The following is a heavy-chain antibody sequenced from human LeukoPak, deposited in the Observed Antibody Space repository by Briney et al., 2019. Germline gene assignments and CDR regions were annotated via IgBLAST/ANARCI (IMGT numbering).Heavy chain of an antibody. CDR2: ISAYNGNT. Sequence: GDSVKVSCKASGYTFTSYGISWVRQAPGQGLEWMGWISAYNGNTNYAQKLQGRVTMTTDTSTSTAYMELRSLRSDDTAVYYCARYGHSSVINYYYGMDVWGQGTTVTVSS. CDR3: ARYGHSSVINYYYGMDV. J-gene: IGHJ6*02. CDR1: GYTFTSYG. D-gene: IGHD6-19*01. V-gene: IGHV1-18*01.